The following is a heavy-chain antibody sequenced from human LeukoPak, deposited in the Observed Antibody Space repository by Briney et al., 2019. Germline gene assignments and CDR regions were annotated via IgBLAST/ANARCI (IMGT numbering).Heavy chain of an antibody. V-gene: IGHV3-48*01. CDR3: AKDHLGLPAGYYYYYMDV. Sequence: GGSLRLSCAASGFNYSSYTMNWVRQAPGMGLEWLLYISASRGITYYADSVKGRFTISRDNSKNTLYLQMNSLRAEDTAVYYCAKDHLGLPAGYYYYYMDVWGKGTTVTVSS. J-gene: IGHJ6*03. CDR2: ISASRGIT. CDR1: GFNYSSYT.